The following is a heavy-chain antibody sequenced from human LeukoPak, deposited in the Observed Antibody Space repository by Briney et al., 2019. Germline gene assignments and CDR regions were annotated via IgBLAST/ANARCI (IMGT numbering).Heavy chain of an antibody. CDR3: ARANGDLDY. J-gene: IGHJ4*02. V-gene: IGHV1-8*03. CDR2: INPNSGNR. D-gene: IGHD4-17*01. Sequence: ASVKVSCKASGYTFTRYDINWVRQATGQGLEWMGWINPNSGNRGYAQKFQGRVSITRDTSINTAYMELSSLRCDDTAVYYCARANGDLDYWGQGTLVTVSS. CDR1: GYTFTRYD.